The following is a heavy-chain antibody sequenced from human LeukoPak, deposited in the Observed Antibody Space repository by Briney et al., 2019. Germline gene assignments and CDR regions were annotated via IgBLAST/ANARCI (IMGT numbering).Heavy chain of an antibody. J-gene: IGHJ4*02. CDR2: IKQDGSDK. CDR1: GFTFSTYW. V-gene: IGHV3-7*01. CDR3: ARVRCSSNSCFPDY. D-gene: IGHD2-2*01. Sequence: GGSLRLSCAASGFTFSTYWVSWVLQAPGKGLEWVANIKQDGSDKYYVDSVKGRFTISRDNAKNSLFLQMNSLRAEGTAVYYCARVRCSSNSCFPDYWGQGTLVTVSS.